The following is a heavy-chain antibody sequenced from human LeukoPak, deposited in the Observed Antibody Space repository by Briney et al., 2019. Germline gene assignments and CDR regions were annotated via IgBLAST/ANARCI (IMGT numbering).Heavy chain of an antibody. CDR1: GYSFTDKY. J-gene: IGHJ5*02. Sequence: ASVTVSCKASGYSFTDKYMHWVRQAPGQGLEWMGWINPKSGGTNYVQKFQGRVTITTDTTMSTAYMEMRRLTSDDTAVYYCARAGGRSWFDPWGQGTLVTVSS. CDR3: ARAGGRSWFDP. V-gene: IGHV1-2*02. CDR2: INPKSGGT.